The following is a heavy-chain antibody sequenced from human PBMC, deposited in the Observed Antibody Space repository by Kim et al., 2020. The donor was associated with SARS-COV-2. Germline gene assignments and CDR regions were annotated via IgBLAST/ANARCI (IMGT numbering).Heavy chain of an antibody. CDR3: AKVGSLYGAGPYYGMDV. CDR2: ISGSGGST. V-gene: IGHV3-23*01. J-gene: IGHJ6*02. D-gene: IGHD4-17*01. Sequence: GGSLRLSCAASGFTFSSYAMSWVRQAPGKGLEWVSAISGSGGSTYYADSVKGRFTISRDNSKNTLYLQMNSLRAEDTAVYYCAKVGSLYGAGPYYGMDVWGQGTTVTVSS. CDR1: GFTFSSYA.